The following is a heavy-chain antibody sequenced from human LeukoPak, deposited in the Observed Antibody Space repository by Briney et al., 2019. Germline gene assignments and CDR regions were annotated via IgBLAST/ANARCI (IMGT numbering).Heavy chain of an antibody. D-gene: IGHD2/OR15-2a*01. CDR3: AKDHFSRPRSEDY. J-gene: IGHJ4*02. Sequence: GGSLRLPCAASGFTFSSYAMTWVRQAPGKGLEWVSGISGGGGSTYYADSVKGRFTISRDNSKNTLYLQMNSLRAEDTAVYYCAKDHFSRPRSEDYWGQGTLVTVSS. CDR1: GFTFSSYA. V-gene: IGHV3-23*01. CDR2: ISGGGGST.